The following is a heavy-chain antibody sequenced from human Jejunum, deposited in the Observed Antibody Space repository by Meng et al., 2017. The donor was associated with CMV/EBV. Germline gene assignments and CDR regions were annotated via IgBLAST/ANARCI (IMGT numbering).Heavy chain of an antibody. CDR2: IQPDGREK. CDR1: FTFSTYW. Sequence: FTFSTYWMTWVRQAPGKGLEWVANIQPDGREKYYVDSVKGRFTISRDNAKNSLFLQMNSLRAEDTAVYYCAKGGGGTGHYYGLDVWGQGTTGTVSS. J-gene: IGHJ6*02. V-gene: IGHV3-7*01. CDR3: AKGGGGTGHYYGLDV. D-gene: IGHD1-1*01.